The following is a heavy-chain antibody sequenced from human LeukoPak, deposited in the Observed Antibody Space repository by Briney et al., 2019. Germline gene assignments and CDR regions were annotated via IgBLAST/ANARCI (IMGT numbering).Heavy chain of an antibody. CDR2: ISAYNGNT. D-gene: IGHD6-6*01. Sequence: ASVKVSCKASGCTFTSYGISWVRQAPGQGLEWLGWISAYNGNTNYARKLPGRVTMTTDTSTSTAYMELSSLRSEDTAVYYCARERRGSSSQYYYYGMDVWGQGTTVTVSS. J-gene: IGHJ6*02. V-gene: IGHV1-18*04. CDR3: ARERRGSSSQYYYYGMDV. CDR1: GCTFTSYG.